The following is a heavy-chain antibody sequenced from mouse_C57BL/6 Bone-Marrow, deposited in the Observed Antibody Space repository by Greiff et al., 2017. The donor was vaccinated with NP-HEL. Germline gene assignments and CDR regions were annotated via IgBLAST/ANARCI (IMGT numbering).Heavy chain of an antibody. CDR3: ARGGMVTTRGFDY. CDR2: IWSGGST. Sequence: VKLVESGPGLVQPSQSLSITCTVSGFSLTSYGVHWVRQSPGKGLEWLGVIWSGGSTDYNAAFISRLSISKDNSKSQVFFKMNSLQADDTAIYYCARGGMVTTRGFDYWGQGTTLTVSS. D-gene: IGHD2-2*01. CDR1: GFSLTSYG. J-gene: IGHJ2*01. V-gene: IGHV2-2*01.